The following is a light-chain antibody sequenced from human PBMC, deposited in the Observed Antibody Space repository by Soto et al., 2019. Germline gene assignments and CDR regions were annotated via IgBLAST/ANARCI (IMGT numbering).Light chain of an antibody. CDR3: QTWGSGIVL. J-gene: IGLJ2*01. CDR1: SGHSSYA. Sequence: QPVLTQSPSASASLGASVKLTCTLSSGHSSYAIAWHQQQPEKGPRYLMKLNSDGSHNKGDGIPDRFSGSSSGAERYLIISSLQSEDEADYYCQTWGSGIVLFGGGTKLTVL. V-gene: IGLV4-69*01. CDR2: LNSDGSH.